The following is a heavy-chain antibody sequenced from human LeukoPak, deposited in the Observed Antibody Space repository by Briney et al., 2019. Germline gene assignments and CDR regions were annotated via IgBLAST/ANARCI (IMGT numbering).Heavy chain of an antibody. Sequence: GGSLRLSCAASGFTFSSYGMHWVRQAPGKGLEWVAVISYDGSNKYYADSVKGRFTISRDNSKNTLYLQMNSLRAEDTAVYYCAKDGPPRYQPPRFGTDVWGQGTTVTVSS. CDR1: GFTFSSYG. CDR2: ISYDGSNK. V-gene: IGHV3-30*18. D-gene: IGHD2-2*01. J-gene: IGHJ6*02. CDR3: AKDGPPRYQPPRFGTDV.